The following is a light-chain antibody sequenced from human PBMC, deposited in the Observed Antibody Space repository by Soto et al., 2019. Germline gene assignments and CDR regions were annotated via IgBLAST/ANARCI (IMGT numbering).Light chain of an antibody. CDR3: RQYGSSPWT. J-gene: IGKJ1*01. CDR2: RAS. CDR1: QSVSSSY. Sequence: EIVLTQSPGTLSLSPGERATLSCRASQSVSSSYLAWYQQKPGQAPRLLIYRASSRATGIPDRFSGSGSATDFTLTISRLEPEDFAVYYCRQYGSSPWTFGQGTKVDIK. V-gene: IGKV3-20*01.